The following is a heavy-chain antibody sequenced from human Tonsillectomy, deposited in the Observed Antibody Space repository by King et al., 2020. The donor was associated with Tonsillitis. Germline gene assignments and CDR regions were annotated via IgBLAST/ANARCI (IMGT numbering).Heavy chain of an antibody. D-gene: IGHD3-22*01. Sequence: VQLVESGGGLVQPGGSLRLSCAASGFTFSLYWMHWVRQAPGKGLVWVSRINSDGSSASYADSVKGRFTISRDNAKNTLYLQMNSLRAEYTAVYYCARNYYDSRGYYSDWYFDLSGRGTLVTVSS. V-gene: IGHV3-74*02. CDR1: GFTFSLYW. CDR2: INSDGSSA. J-gene: IGHJ2*01. CDR3: ARNYYDSRGYYSDWYFDL.